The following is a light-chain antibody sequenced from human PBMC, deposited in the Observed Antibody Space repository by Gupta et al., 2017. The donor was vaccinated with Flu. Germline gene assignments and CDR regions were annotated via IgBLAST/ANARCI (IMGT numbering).Light chain of an antibody. J-gene: IGLJ1*01. Sequence: QSALTPPASVSGSPGQSITISCTGTSSDVGGYNYVSWYQQHPGKAPKLMIYEVSNRPSGVSNRFSGSKSGNTASLTISGLQAEDEADYYCSSYTSSSTYVFGTGTKFTVL. CDR3: SSYTSSSTYV. CDR2: EVS. CDR1: SSDVGGYNY. V-gene: IGLV2-14*01.